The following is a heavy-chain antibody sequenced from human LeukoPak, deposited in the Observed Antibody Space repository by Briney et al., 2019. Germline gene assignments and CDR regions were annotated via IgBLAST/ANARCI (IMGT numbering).Heavy chain of an antibody. CDR3: ARAGLRFLEWLSRGDYYFDY. CDR1: GFTFSSYW. J-gene: IGHJ4*02. Sequence: GGSLRRSCAASGFTFSSYWVSWVRQAPGKGLEWVANIKQDGSEKYYVDSVKGRFTISRDNAKNSLYLQTNSLRAEDTAVYYCARAGLRFLEWLSRGDYYFDYWGQGTLVTVSS. V-gene: IGHV3-7*01. CDR2: IKQDGSEK. D-gene: IGHD3-3*01.